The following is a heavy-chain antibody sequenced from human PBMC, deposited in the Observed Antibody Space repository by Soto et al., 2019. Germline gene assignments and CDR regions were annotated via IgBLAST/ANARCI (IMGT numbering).Heavy chain of an antibody. J-gene: IGHJ4*02. CDR3: ARDQRDDILTGHDLDY. CDR1: GYTFTSYG. CDR2: ISAYNGNT. D-gene: IGHD3-9*01. Sequence: ASVKVSCKASGYTFTSYGISWVRQAPGQGLEWMGWISAYNGNTNYAQKLQGRVTMTTDTSTSTAYMELRSLRSDDTAVYYCARDQRDDILTGHDLDYWGQGTLVTVSS. V-gene: IGHV1-18*01.